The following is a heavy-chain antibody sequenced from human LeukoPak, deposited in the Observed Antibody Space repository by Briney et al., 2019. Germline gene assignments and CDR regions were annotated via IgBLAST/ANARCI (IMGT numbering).Heavy chain of an antibody. Sequence: GRSLRLSCAASGFTFSSYGMHWVRQAPGKGLGWVAVISYDGSNKYYADSVKGRFTISRDNSKNTLYLQMNSLRAEDTAVYYCAKVLRYFTDVWGQGTTVTVSS. J-gene: IGHJ6*02. CDR1: GFTFSSYG. CDR3: AKVLRYFTDV. CDR2: ISYDGSNK. D-gene: IGHD3-9*01. V-gene: IGHV3-30*18.